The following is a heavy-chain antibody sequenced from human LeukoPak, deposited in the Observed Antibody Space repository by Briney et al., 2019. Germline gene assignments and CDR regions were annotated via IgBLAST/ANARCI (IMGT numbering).Heavy chain of an antibody. CDR2: IYYSGST. CDR3: AREQWLGFYYFDY. CDR1: GGSISSYY. D-gene: IGHD6-19*01. J-gene: IGHJ4*02. Sequence: SGTLSLTCTVSGGSISSYYWSWIRQPPGKGLEWIGYIYYSGSTNYNPSLKSRVTISVDTAKNQFSLKLSSVTAADTAVYYCAREQWLGFYYFDYWGQGTLVTVSS. V-gene: IGHV4-59*01.